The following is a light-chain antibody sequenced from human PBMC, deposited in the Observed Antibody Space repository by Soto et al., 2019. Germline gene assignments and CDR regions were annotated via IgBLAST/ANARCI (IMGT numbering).Light chain of an antibody. J-gene: IGKJ2*01. Sequence: GDRVTITCRASQSISSWLAWYQQKPGKAPKLLIYDASSLESGVPSRFSGSGSGTEFPLTISSLQPDDFATYYCQQYNSYPYTFGQGTKLEIK. CDR1: QSISSW. V-gene: IGKV1-5*01. CDR3: QQYNSYPYT. CDR2: DAS.